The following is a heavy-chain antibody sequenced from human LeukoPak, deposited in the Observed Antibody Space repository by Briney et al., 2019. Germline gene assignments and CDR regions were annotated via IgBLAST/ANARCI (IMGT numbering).Heavy chain of an antibody. CDR1: GYTFTTYD. V-gene: IGHV1-8*01. D-gene: IGHD5-18*01. Sequence: ASVKVSCKASGYTFTTYDINWVRQATGQGLEWMGWMNPNSGNTGYAQKFQGRVTMTRNTSISTAFMELSGLRSEDTPVYFCARRNTAMVAGLDYWGQGSLVTVSS. CDR2: MNPNSGNT. J-gene: IGHJ4*02. CDR3: ARRNTAMVAGLDY.